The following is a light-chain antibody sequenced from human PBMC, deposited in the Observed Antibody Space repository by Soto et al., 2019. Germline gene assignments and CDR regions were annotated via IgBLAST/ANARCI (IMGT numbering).Light chain of an antibody. CDR1: QSISSW. CDR3: QQYNIYSWT. V-gene: IGKV1-5*03. CDR2: KAS. Sequence: DIQMTQSPSTLSASVGDRVTITCRASQSISSWLAWYQQKPGKAPKLLIYKASSLESGVPSRFSGSGSGTEFTLTINSLQPDDFATYYCQQYNIYSWTFGQGTKVEIK. J-gene: IGKJ1*01.